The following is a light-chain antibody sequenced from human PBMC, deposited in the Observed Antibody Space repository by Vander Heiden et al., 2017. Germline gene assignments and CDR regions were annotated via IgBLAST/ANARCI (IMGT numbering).Light chain of an antibody. CDR3: QQDGSSPRA. CDR1: QSVSSSS. V-gene: IGKV3-20*01. CDR2: GAP. Sequence: EIVLTPAPVTLSSAPGERATLSCRASQSVSSSSLAWYQHTPGQAPRLLLYGAPSRSPGIPHRSSGSGSSTDFTLTISRLEPAAFALYYSQQDGSSPRAFGQGTKVEIK. J-gene: IGKJ1*01.